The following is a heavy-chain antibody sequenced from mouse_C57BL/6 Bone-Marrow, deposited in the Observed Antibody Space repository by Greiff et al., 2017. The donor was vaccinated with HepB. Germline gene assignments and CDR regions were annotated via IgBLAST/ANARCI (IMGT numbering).Heavy chain of an antibody. J-gene: IGHJ2*01. D-gene: IGHD1-1*01. CDR3: ARSGSIPYYFDY. Sequence: QVQLKQPGAELVKPGASVKLSCKASGYTFTSYWMQWVKQRPGQGLEWIGEIDPSDSYTNYNQKFKGKATLTVDTSSSTAYMQLSSLTSEDSAVYYCARSGSIPYYFDYWGQGPPLTVSS. V-gene: IGHV1-50*01. CDR1: GYTFTSYW. CDR2: IDPSDSYT.